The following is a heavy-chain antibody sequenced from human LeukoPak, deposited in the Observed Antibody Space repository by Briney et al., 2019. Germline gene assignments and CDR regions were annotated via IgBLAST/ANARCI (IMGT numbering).Heavy chain of an antibody. V-gene: IGHV4-59*01. J-gene: IGHJ4*02. CDR2: IYYDGST. CDR3: ARATGHTYGYAY. CDR1: GGSIGNYY. D-gene: IGHD5-18*01. Sequence: PSETLSLTCTVSGGSIGNYYWTRIRQPPGKGLEGIGYIYYDGSTNYSPSLKSRVTISVDTSKRQFFLSLSSVTAADTAVYYCARATGHTYGYAYWGQGTLVTVSS.